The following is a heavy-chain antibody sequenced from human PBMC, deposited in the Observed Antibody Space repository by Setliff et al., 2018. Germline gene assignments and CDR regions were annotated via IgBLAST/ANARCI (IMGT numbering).Heavy chain of an antibody. V-gene: IGHV4-39*07. CDR3: ARDASTSDGRNAFDI. J-gene: IGHJ3*02. Sequence: SETLSLTCTVPGGSISDNGYFWGWVRQPPGKGLEWIGNIYFGGNTYFNPSFKRRVTMSIDTSNSQFSLKLSSVTAADTAIYYCARDASTSDGRNAFDIWGQGTMVTVSS. D-gene: IGHD2-2*01. CDR1: GGSISDNGYF. CDR2: IYFGGNT.